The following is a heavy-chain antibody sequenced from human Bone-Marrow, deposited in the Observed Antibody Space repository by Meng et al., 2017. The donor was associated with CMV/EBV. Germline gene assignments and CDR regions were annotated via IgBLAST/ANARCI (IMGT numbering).Heavy chain of an antibody. V-gene: IGHV1-8*02. Sequence: AAVKVSCKASGYTFTGYYMHWVRQGTGQGLEWMGWMNPNSGSTGYAQQFQGRVTMTRNTSISTAYMELSRLRSEDPAVYYCARGRRGNHCSSTSCLYYIDDWGQGTLVTVSS. CDR2: MNPNSGST. CDR1: GYTFTGYY. D-gene: IGHD2-2*01. CDR3: ARGRRGNHCSSTSCLYYIDD. J-gene: IGHJ4*02.